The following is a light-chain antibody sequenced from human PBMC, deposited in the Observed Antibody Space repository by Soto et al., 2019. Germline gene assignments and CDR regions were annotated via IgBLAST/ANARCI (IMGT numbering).Light chain of an antibody. CDR2: DVI. V-gene: IGLV2-14*03. J-gene: IGLJ2*01. Sequence: QSALTQPASVSGSPGQSITISCTGTSSDIGNYNFVSWYQQHAGKGPKLILYDVINRPSGVSNRFSGSKSGTTASLTSSGLDAEDEADDYCSSDITSNTAVAFGGGTKLTVL. CDR1: SSDIGNYNF. CDR3: SSDITSNTAVA.